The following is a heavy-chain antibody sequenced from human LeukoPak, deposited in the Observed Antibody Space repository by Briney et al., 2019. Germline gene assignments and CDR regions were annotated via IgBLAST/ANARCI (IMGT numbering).Heavy chain of an antibody. CDR3: AREGYYYDRSGYYYAY. D-gene: IGHD3-22*01. CDR2: ITVYNGKT. Sequence: ASVKVSCKASGYTFNNYGISWVRQAPGQGLEWMGWITVYNGKTNYAQKFQGRVTMITDTSTTTAYMELRSLRSDDTAVYYCAREGYYYDRSGYYYAYWGQGTLVTVSS. CDR1: GYTFNNYG. J-gene: IGHJ4*02. V-gene: IGHV1-18*01.